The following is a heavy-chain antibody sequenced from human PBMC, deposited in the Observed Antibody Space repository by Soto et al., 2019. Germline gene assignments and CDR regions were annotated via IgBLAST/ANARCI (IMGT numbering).Heavy chain of an antibody. V-gene: IGHV1-46*01. CDR2: INPSGGST. Sequence: ASVKVSCKASGYTFTSYYMHWVRQAPGQGLEWMGIINPSGGSTSYAQKFQGRVTMTRDTSTSTVYMELSSLRSEDTAVYYCARGVSNYFDVRNWFDPWGQGTLVTVSS. J-gene: IGHJ5*02. CDR1: GYTFTSYY. D-gene: IGHD4-4*01. CDR3: ARGVSNYFDVRNWFDP.